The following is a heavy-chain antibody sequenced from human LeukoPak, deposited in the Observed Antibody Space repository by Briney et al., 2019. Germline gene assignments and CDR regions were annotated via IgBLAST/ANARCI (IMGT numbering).Heavy chain of an antibody. CDR3: AREVGLKTFDI. J-gene: IGHJ3*02. V-gene: IGHV4-61*02. CDR2: IYTSGST. CDR1: GGSISSGSYY. Sequence: TLSLTCTVSGGSISSGSYYWSWIRQPAGKGLEWIGRIYTSGSTNYDPSLKSRVTISVDTSKNQFSLKLSSVTAADTAVYYCAREVGLKTFDIWGQGTMVTVSS.